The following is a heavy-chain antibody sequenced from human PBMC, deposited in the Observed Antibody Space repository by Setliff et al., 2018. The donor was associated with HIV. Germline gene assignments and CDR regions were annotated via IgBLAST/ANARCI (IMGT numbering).Heavy chain of an antibody. V-gene: IGHV5-51*01. D-gene: IGHD3-16*01. CDR2: IYPGDSDSTT. J-gene: IGHJ4*02. Sequence: GESLKISCKSSGYSFTNYWIGWVRQMPGKGLEWMGIIYPGDSDSTTRYSPSFQGQVTISADQSISTAYLQWSSLKASDTAIYYCARPLFGGVGAHLDYWGQGTLVTVSS. CDR1: GYSFTNYW. CDR3: ARPLFGGVGAHLDY.